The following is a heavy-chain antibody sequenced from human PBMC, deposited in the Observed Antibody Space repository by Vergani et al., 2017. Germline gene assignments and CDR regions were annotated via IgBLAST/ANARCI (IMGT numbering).Heavy chain of an antibody. J-gene: IGHJ4*02. CDR1: GGSISSGGYY. D-gene: IGHD6-6*01. Sequence: QLQESGPGLVKPSQTLSLTCTVSGGSISSGGYYWSWIRQHPGKGLEWIGYIYYSGSTYYNPSLKSRVTISVDTSKNQFSLKLSSVTAADTAVYYCARVSKRARPTGTSARLMDYWGQGTLVTVSS. CDR3: ARVSKRARPTGTSARLMDY. CDR2: IYYSGST. V-gene: IGHV4-31*03.